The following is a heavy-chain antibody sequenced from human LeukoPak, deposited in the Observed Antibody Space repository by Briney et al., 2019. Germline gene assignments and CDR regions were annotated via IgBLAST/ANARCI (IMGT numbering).Heavy chain of an antibody. CDR1: GGSFSGYY. CDR3: ARVGPRTYYYDSSGLGSWYFDL. CDR2: INHSGST. V-gene: IGHV4-34*01. Sequence: PSETLSLTCAVYGGSFSGYYWSWIRQPPGKGLEWIGEINHSGSTNYNPSLKSRVTISVDTSKNQFSLKLSSVTAADTAVYYCARVGPRTYYYDSSGLGSWYFDLWGRGTLVTVSS. D-gene: IGHD3-22*01. J-gene: IGHJ2*01.